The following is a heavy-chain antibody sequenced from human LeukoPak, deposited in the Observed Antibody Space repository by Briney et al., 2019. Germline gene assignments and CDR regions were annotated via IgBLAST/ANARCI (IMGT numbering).Heavy chain of an antibody. D-gene: IGHD3-10*01. CDR3: ARVVGITRIDY. Sequence: SETLSLTCAVYGGSFSGYYWSWIRQPPGKGLEWIGEINHSGSTNYNPSLKSRVTISLDTSKKQFSLKLTSVTAADTAVYYCARVVGITRIDYWGQGTLVTVSS. V-gene: IGHV4-34*01. J-gene: IGHJ4*02. CDR1: GGSFSGYY. CDR2: INHSGST.